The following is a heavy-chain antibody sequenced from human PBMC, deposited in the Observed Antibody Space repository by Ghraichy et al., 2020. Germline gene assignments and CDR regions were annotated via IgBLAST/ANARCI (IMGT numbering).Heavy chain of an antibody. V-gene: IGHV1-58*02. J-gene: IGHJ4*02. CDR2: IVVGSGET. Sequence: VKVSCKASGFTFTSSTIHWVRQARGQRLEWIGWIVVGSGETNYAQNFQERVTITRDMSTSTAYMELSSLRSEDTAVYYCAADRGATNLPDYWGQGTLVTVSS. CDR3: AADRGATNLPDY. D-gene: IGHD1-26*01. CDR1: GFTFTSST.